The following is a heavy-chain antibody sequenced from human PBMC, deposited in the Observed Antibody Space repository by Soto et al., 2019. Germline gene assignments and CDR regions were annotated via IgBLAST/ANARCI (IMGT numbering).Heavy chain of an antibody. J-gene: IGHJ6*02. V-gene: IGHV4-31*03. CDR2: IYYSGST. Sequence: SETLSLTCTVSGGSISSGGYYWSWIRQHPGKGLEWIGYIYYSGSTYYNPSLKSRVTISVDTSKNQFSLKLSSVTAADTAVYYCARTDYYDRLYYYYGMDVWGQGTTVT. CDR1: GGSISSGGYY. CDR3: ARTDYYDRLYYYYGMDV. D-gene: IGHD3-22*01.